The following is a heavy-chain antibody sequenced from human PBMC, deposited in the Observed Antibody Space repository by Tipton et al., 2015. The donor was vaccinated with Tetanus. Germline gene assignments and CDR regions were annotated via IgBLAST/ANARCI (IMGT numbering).Heavy chain of an antibody. D-gene: IGHD3-3*01. CDR3: ARHQSGYFTPFDY. Sequence: TLSLTCTVSGASIRGGTFYWGWIRQPPGKGLEWNGSIYESGDTYYIPSLKSRVTISVDTSTNQFSLTLNSMAAADTGVYYCARHQSGYFTPFDYWGQGKLVTVSS. CDR2: IYESGDT. CDR1: GASIRGGTFY. V-gene: IGHV4-39*01. J-gene: IGHJ4*02.